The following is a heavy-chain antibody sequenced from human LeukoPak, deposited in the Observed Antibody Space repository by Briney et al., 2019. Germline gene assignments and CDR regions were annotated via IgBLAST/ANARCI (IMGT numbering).Heavy chain of an antibody. D-gene: IGHD6-13*01. CDR1: GFTFSSYS. V-gene: IGHV3-21*01. Sequence: GGSLRLSCAASGFTFSSYSMNWVRQAPGKGLEWVSSISSSSSYIYYADSVKSRFTISRDNAKNSLYLQMNSLRAEDTAVYYCAREERIAAAGLYYYYGMDVWGQGTTVTVSS. CDR3: AREERIAAAGLYYYYGMDV. J-gene: IGHJ6*02. CDR2: ISSSSSYI.